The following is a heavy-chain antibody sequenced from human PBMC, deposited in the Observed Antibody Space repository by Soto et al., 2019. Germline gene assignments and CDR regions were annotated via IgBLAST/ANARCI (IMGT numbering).Heavy chain of an antibody. J-gene: IGHJ4*02. Sequence: GGSLRLSCAASGFTFSNYAMSWVRQAPGKGLERVSGISGSGGAANYADSVKGRFTISRDNSKNTLYLQMNSLRVEETAIYYCTNAGGRLREYRGQGTLVTVSS. D-gene: IGHD4-17*01. CDR3: TNAGGRLREY. CDR1: GFTFSNYA. V-gene: IGHV3-23*01. CDR2: ISGSGGAA.